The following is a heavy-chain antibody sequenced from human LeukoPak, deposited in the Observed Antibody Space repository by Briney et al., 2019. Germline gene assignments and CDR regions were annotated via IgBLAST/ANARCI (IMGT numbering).Heavy chain of an antibody. D-gene: IGHD3-3*01. Sequence: GGSLRLSCAASGFTFSSYSMNWVRQAPGKGLEWVSSISSSSSYIYYADSVKGRFTISRDNAKNSLYLQMNSLRAEDTAVYYCARDAPPPLWSGYFDYWGQGTLVTVSS. J-gene: IGHJ4*02. V-gene: IGHV3-21*01. CDR2: ISSSSSYI. CDR1: GFTFSSYS. CDR3: ARDAPPPLWSGYFDY.